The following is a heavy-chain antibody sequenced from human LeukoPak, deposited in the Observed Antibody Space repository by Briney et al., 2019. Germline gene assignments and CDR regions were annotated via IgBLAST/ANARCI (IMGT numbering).Heavy chain of an antibody. CDR1: GFTVSSYG. V-gene: IGHV3-33*01. CDR3: ARAHYYDSSGYYYTRPEYYFDY. J-gene: IGHJ4*02. CDR2: IWYDGSNK. D-gene: IGHD3-22*01. Sequence: PGGSLRLSCAASGFTVSSYGMHWVRPAPGKGLEWVAVIWYDGSNKYYADSVKGRFSISRDNSKNTLYLQMSSLRAEDTAVYYCARAHYYDSSGYYYTRPEYYFDYWGQGTLVTVSS.